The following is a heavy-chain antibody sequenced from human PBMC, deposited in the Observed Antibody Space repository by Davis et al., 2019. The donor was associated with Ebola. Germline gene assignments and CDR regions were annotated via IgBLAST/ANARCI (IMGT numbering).Heavy chain of an antibody. CDR3: ARSGGEGPDIVVVPAAHDAFDI. J-gene: IGHJ3*02. Sequence: PSETLSLTCTVSGGSISSYYWSWIRQPPGKGLEWIGYIYYSGSTNYNPSLKSRVTISVDTSKNQFSLKLSSVTAADTAVYYCARSGGEGPDIVVVPAAHDAFDIWGQGTMVTVSS. CDR1: GGSISSYY. D-gene: IGHD2-2*01. CDR2: IYYSGST. V-gene: IGHV4-59*01.